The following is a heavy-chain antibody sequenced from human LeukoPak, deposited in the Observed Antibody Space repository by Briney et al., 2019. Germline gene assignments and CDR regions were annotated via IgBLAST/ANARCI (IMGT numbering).Heavy chain of an antibody. V-gene: IGHV1-2*06. CDR3: ARVGYYKSSGYYEY. CDR2: INPNSGGT. CDR1: GYTLTADY. D-gene: IGHD3-22*01. J-gene: IGHJ4*02. Sequence: ASVKVSCKASGYTLTADYMHWVRQAPGQGLEWMGRINPNSGGTNYAQKFQGRVTMTRDTSISTVYMELSRLRSDDTAVYYCARVGYYKSSGYYEYWGQGTLVTVSS.